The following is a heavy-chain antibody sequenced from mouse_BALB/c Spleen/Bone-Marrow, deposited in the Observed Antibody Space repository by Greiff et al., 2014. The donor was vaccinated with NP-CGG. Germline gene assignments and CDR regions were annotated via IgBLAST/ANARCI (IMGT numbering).Heavy chain of an antibody. CDR3: TRSTATFDY. V-gene: IGHV1-80*01. Sequence: QVQLKESGAELVRPGSSVKISCKASGYAFSAYWMNWVKQRPGQGLEWIGQIYPGDGDTNYNGKFRGKATLTADKSSSTAYMQLSSLTSEDSAVYFCTRSTATFDYWGQGTTLIVSS. J-gene: IGHJ2*01. D-gene: IGHD1-2*01. CDR2: IYPGDGDT. CDR1: GYAFSAYW.